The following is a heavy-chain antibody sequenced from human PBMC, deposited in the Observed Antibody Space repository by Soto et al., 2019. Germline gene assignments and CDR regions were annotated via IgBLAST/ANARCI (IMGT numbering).Heavy chain of an antibody. J-gene: IGHJ5*02. Sequence: PSETLSLTCSVSGGSISSYYWSWIRQPPGEGLEWIGSIYHTGNAYYNPSLKSRVTISVDTSKNQFSLKLTSVTAADAALYYCARDFFDSSDYTTNWFDPWGQGTLVTVS. V-gene: IGHV4-59*05. CDR3: ARDFFDSSDYTTNWFDP. CDR1: GGSISSYY. D-gene: IGHD3-22*01. CDR2: IYHTGNA.